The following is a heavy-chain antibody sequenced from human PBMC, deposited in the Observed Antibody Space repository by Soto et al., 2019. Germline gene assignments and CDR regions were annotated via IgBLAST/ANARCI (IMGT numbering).Heavy chain of an antibody. Sequence: QVQLVQSGAEVKKPGSSVKVSCKASGGTFSSYAISWVRQAPGQGLEWMGGIIPIFGTANYAQKFQGRVTITADEYTSTAYMELSSLRSEDTAVYYCARGGSMEYCGGDCYYPSFDYWGQGTLVTVSS. CDR2: IIPIFGTA. V-gene: IGHV1-69*01. D-gene: IGHD2-21*02. J-gene: IGHJ4*02. CDR1: GGTFSSYA. CDR3: ARGGSMEYCGGDCYYPSFDY.